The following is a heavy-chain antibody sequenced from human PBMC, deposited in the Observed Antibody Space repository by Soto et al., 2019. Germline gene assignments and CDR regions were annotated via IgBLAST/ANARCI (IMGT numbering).Heavy chain of an antibody. V-gene: IGHV3-21*01. CDR2: ITLSSSYI. CDR3: ARDMKSVRFWGTNGFDP. J-gene: IGHJ5*02. D-gene: IGHD3-16*01. Sequence: PGGSLRLSCGASGFNFGAFGMNWVRQAPGKGLEWVSSITLSSSYIYYADSVKGRFTVSRDNAKNSLYLDMKSLTVDDTAVYYCARDMKSVRFWGTNGFDPWGPGTLVTVSS. CDR1: GFNFGAFG.